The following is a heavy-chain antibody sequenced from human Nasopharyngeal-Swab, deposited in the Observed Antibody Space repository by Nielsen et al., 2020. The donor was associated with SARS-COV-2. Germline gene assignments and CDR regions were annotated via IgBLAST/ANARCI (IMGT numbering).Heavy chain of an antibody. CDR2: IYWDDDK. CDR3: AHTKTTHDFWSGYYTCYFDY. V-gene: IGHV2-5*02. CDR1: GFSLSTSGVG. Sequence: SGPTLVKPTQTLTLTCTFSGFSLSTSGVGVGWIRQPPGKALEWLALIYWDDDKRYSPSLKSRLTITKDTSKNQVVLTMTNMDPVDTATYYCAHTKTTHDFWSGYYTCYFDYWGQGTLVTVSS. J-gene: IGHJ4*02. D-gene: IGHD3-3*01.